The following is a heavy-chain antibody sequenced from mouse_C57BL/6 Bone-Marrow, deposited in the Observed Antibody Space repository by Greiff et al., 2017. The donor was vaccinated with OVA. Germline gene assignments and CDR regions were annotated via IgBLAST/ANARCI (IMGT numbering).Heavy chain of an antibody. J-gene: IGHJ3*01. CDR2: IYPRSGNT. CDR3: ARRGYGYDSFAY. D-gene: IGHD2-2*01. Sequence: VQLQQSGAELARPGASVKLSCKASGYTFTSYGISWVKQRTGQGLEWIGEIYPRSGNTYYNEKFKGKATLTADKSSSTAYMELRSLTSEDSAVYFCARRGYGYDSFAYWGQGTLVTVSA. CDR1: GYTFTSYG. V-gene: IGHV1-81*01.